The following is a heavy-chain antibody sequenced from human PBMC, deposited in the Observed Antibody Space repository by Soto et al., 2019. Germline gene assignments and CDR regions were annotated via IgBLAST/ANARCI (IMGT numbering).Heavy chain of an antibody. D-gene: IGHD6-19*01. V-gene: IGHV1-69*19. CDR1: GGSFSSSA. CDR3: ATEWVNRTVAGSEAFDI. CDR2: IVPMYDTP. J-gene: IGHJ3*02. Sequence: QVQLVQSGAEVKKTGSSVKVSCKASGGSFSSSAISWVRQAPGRGLEWVGGIVPMYDTPNYAQNFQDRVTSTADESTSTAYMELRRLTSEDTAVYFCATEWVNRTVAGSEAFDIWGQGTVVTVSS.